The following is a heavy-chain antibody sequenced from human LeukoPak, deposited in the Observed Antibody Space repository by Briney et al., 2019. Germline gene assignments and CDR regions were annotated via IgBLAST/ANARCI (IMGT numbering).Heavy chain of an antibody. V-gene: IGHV3-33*08. Sequence: GGSLRLSCAAAGFSFNEYAMHWVRQAPGKGLEWVAVIWRDGSNKYHADSVKGRFTVSRDNPKNTLNLQMDSLRVEDTAVYYCARHGSGRKYFDPLDYWGQGTLVTVS. CDR3: ARHGSGRKYFDPLDY. CDR2: IWRDGSNK. D-gene: IGHD1-26*01. CDR1: GFSFNEYA. J-gene: IGHJ4*02.